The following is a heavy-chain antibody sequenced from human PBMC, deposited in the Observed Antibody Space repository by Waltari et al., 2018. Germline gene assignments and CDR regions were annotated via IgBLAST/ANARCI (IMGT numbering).Heavy chain of an antibody. D-gene: IGHD3-9*01. CDR1: GGSLSSSSYY. CDR3: ARQKERYFDWFDP. J-gene: IGHJ5*02. CDR2: LNYSGST. Sequence: QLQLQESGPGLVKPSETLSLTCTVSGGSLSSSSYYWGWLPLPPGKGLEWIGSLNYSGSTYYNPSLKSRVTISVDTSKNQFSLKLSSVTAADTAVYYCARQKERYFDWFDPWGQGTLVTVSS. V-gene: IGHV4-39*01.